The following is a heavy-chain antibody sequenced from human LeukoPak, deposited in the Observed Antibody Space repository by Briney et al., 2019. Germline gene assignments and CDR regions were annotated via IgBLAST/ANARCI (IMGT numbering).Heavy chain of an antibody. CDR1: GFMFSTYS. J-gene: IGHJ6*03. CDR3: AREAIVGATTLFGNYYYYYYMDV. CDR2: ISSSSSTI. V-gene: IGHV3-48*04. D-gene: IGHD1-26*01. Sequence: SGGSLRLSCAASGFMFSTYSINWVRQAPGKGLEWVSYISSSSSTISYADSVKGRFTISRDNAKNSLYLQMNSLRAEDTAVYYCAREAIVGATTLFGNYYYYYYMDVWGKGTTVTVSS.